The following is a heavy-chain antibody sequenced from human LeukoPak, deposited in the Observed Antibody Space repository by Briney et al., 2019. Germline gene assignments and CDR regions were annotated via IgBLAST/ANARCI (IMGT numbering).Heavy chain of an antibody. D-gene: IGHD1-26*01. CDR3: ARDRSASYRFDY. V-gene: IGHV4-4*07. J-gene: IGHJ4*02. Sequence: SETLSRTCTVSGVSISPFYWSWIRQPPGKGLEWIGRIYTSGSTNYNPSLKSRVTMSVDTSKNQFSLNLTSATAADTAVYYCARDRSASYRFDYWGQGTLVTVSS. CDR1: GVSISPFY. CDR2: IYTSGST.